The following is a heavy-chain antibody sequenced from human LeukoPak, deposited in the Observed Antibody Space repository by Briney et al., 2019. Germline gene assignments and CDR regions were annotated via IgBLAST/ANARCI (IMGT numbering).Heavy chain of an antibody. Sequence: SETLSLTCTVSGGSISSGGYYWSWIRQHPGKGLEWIGYIYYSGNTYYNPSLKSRVTISVDTSKNQFSLKLSSVTAADTAVYYCAKGDPESDFWSGYYRDWGQGTLVTVSS. CDR3: AKGDPESDFWSGYYRD. D-gene: IGHD3-3*01. V-gene: IGHV4-31*03. CDR1: GGSISSGGYY. J-gene: IGHJ4*02. CDR2: IYYSGNT.